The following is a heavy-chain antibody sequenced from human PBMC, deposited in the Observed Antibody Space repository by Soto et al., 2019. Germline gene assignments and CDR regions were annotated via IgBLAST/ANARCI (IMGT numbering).Heavy chain of an antibody. V-gene: IGHV1-3*01. D-gene: IGHD2-15*01. J-gene: IGHJ6*02. CDR1: GYTFTSYA. CDR3: AREGVDIGVVVAATASDGMDV. CDR2: INAGNGNT. Sequence: ASVKVSCKASGYTFTSYAMHWVRQAPGQRLEWMGWINAGNGNTKYSQKFQGRVTITRDTSASTAYMELSSLRSEDTAVYYCAREGVDIGVVVAATASDGMDVWGQGTTVTVSS.